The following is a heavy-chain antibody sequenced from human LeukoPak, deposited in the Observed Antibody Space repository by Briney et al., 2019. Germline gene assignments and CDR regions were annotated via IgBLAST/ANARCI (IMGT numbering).Heavy chain of an antibody. CDR3: ARDLQHTRYYYDSSGYPS. J-gene: IGHJ4*02. V-gene: IGHV3-23*01. CDR1: GFNFRIHG. Sequence: PGGTLRLSCAASGFNFRIHGINWVRQAPGKGLEWVSAIGVSGIHTYFADSVKGRFSISRDDSRNTVYLQMKSLRAGDTALYFCARDLQHTRYYYDSSGYPSWGQGTLVTVSS. CDR2: IGVSGIHT. D-gene: IGHD3-22*01.